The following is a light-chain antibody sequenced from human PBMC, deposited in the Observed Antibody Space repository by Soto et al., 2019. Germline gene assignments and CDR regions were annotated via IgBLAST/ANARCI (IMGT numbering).Light chain of an antibody. Sequence: QSALTQPASVSGSPGQSITISCTGTPSDIGNYNYVSWYQQHPGKAPKLIIYGVSNRPSGVSNRFSASKSGNAASLTIFGLQAEDEADYYCSSYTAYTTLWVFGGGTKLTVL. CDR3: SSYTAYTTLWV. CDR2: GVS. CDR1: PSDIGNYNY. J-gene: IGLJ3*02. V-gene: IGLV2-14*01.